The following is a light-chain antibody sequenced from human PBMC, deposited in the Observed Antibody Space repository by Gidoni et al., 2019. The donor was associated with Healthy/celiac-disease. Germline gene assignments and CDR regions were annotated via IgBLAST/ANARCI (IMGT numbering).Light chain of an antibody. CDR1: QIVSSSY. CDR3: QQYGSSPMYT. Sequence: EIVLTQSPGTLSLSPGERATLSCRASQIVSSSYLAWYQQKPGQAPRLLIYGASSRATGIPDRFSGSVSGTDFTLTISRLEPEDFAVYYCQQYGSSPMYTFGQGTKLEIK. V-gene: IGKV3-20*01. CDR2: GAS. J-gene: IGKJ2*01.